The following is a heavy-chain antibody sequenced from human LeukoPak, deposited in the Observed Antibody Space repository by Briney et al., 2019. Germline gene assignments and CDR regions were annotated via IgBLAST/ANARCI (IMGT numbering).Heavy chain of an antibody. CDR2: IYYSGST. Sequence: PSETLSLTCTVSGGSISGSSYYWGWIRQPPGKGLEWIGSIYYSGSTYYNPSLKSRVTISVDTSKNQFSLKLSSVTAADTAVYYCARHVRAARPEYFQHWGQGTLVTVSS. CDR3: ARHVRAARPEYFQH. J-gene: IGHJ1*01. D-gene: IGHD6-6*01. CDR1: GGSISGSSYY. V-gene: IGHV4-39*01.